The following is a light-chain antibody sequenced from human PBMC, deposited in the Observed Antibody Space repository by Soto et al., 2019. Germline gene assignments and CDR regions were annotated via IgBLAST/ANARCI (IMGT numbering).Light chain of an antibody. CDR3: MQALQTWT. CDR2: LGS. Sequence: DIVMTQSPLSLPVTPGEAASISCRSSQSLLHKNGNNYFNWYLQKPGQSPQLLIYLGSNRASGVPDRFSGSGSGTDFTLKISRVEAEDVGVYYCMQALQTWTFGQGTKVDIK. V-gene: IGKV2-28*01. J-gene: IGKJ1*01. CDR1: QSLLHKNGNNY.